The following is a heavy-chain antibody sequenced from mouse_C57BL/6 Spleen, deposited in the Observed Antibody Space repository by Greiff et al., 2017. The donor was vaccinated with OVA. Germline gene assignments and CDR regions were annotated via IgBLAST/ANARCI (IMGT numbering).Heavy chain of an antibody. CDR1: GFSLTSYG. CDR3: ASMVTRRAMDY. D-gene: IGHD2-2*01. Sequence: VKLMESGPGLVAPSQSLSITCTVSGFSLTSYGVSWVRQPPGKGLEWLGVIWGDGSTNYHSALISRLSISKDNSKSHVFLKLNSLQTDDTATYYCASMVTRRAMDYWGQGTSVTVSS. CDR2: IWGDGST. V-gene: IGHV2-3*01. J-gene: IGHJ4*01.